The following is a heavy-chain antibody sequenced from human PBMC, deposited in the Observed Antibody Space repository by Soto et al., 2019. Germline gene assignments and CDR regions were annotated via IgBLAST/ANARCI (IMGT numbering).Heavy chain of an antibody. V-gene: IGHV3-30-3*01. CDR1: GFTFSDYV. CDR3: ARESAVAAHFDY. D-gene: IGHD6-19*01. J-gene: IGHJ4*02. Sequence: QVQLVESGGSVVQPGRSLRLSCAASGFTFSDYVMHWVRQAPGKGLEWVAVISYDGSNKYYADSVKGRFTISRDNSKNTLFLQMNSLRDEDTAVYYCARESAVAAHFDYWGQGTLVTVSS. CDR2: ISYDGSNK.